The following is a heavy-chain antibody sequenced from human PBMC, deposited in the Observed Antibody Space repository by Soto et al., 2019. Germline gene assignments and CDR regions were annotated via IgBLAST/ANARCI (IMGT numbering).Heavy chain of an antibody. CDR2: ISYDGSNK. CDR3: ARAGYYDFWSGPISSSYFYYGMDG. D-gene: IGHD3-3*01. V-gene: IGHV3-30-3*01. Sequence: GGSLRLSCAASGFTFSSYAMHWVRQAPGKGLEWVAVISYDGSNKYYADSVKGRFTISRDNSKNTLYLQMNSLRAEDTAVYYCARAGYYDFWSGPISSSYFYYGMDGWGQGPTVTAS. J-gene: IGHJ6*02. CDR1: GFTFSSYA.